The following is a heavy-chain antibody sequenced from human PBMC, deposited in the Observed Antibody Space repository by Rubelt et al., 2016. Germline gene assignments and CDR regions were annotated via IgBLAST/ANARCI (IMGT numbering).Heavy chain of an antibody. D-gene: IGHD3-3*01. CDR3: ARHKPEYYDFWSGYWFDP. J-gene: IGHJ5*02. CDR2: IYYSGST. V-gene: IGHV4-34*01. Sequence: QVQLQQWGAGLLKPSETLSLTCAVYGGSFSGYYWGWIRQPPGKGLEWIGSIYYSGSTYYNPSLKSRVTISVDTSKNQFSLKRGSVTAADPAVYYCARHKPEYYDFWSGYWFDPWGQGTLDTVSS. CDR1: GGSFSGYY.